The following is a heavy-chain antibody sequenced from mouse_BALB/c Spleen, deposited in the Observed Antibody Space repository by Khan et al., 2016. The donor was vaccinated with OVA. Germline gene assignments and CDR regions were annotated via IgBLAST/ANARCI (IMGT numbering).Heavy chain of an antibody. V-gene: IGHV2-2*02. Sequence: QVQLKESGPGLVQPSQSLSITCTVSGFSLTSYGVHWVRQSPGKGLEWLGVIWSGGSTDYNAAFISRLSISKDNSKSQVFFKMNSLQANDIAIYYCARIFIGTTDYAMDYWGQGTSVTVSS. D-gene: IGHD2-14*01. J-gene: IGHJ4*01. CDR1: GFSLTSYG. CDR3: ARIFIGTTDYAMDY. CDR2: IWSGGST.